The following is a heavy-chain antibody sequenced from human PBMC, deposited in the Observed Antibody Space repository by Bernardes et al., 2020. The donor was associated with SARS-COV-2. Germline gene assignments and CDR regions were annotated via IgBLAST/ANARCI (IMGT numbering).Heavy chain of an antibody. J-gene: IGHJ4*02. CDR3: AKRTSSSSGPFDS. D-gene: IGHD2-2*01. CDR2: ISFDGNKE. Sequence: GGSLRLSCAASGFTFSRNGMHWVRQAPGKGLEWVAVISFDGNKEFYGGSVKGRFTVSRDNSRNTLYLQMSGLRAEDTAVYYCAKRTSSSSGPFDSWGQGTLVTVSS. V-gene: IGHV3-30*18. CDR1: GFTFSRNG.